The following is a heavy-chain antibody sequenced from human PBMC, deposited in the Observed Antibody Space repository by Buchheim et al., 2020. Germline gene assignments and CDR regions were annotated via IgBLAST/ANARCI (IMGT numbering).Heavy chain of an antibody. D-gene: IGHD1-14*01. J-gene: IGHJ4*02. V-gene: IGHV3-23*01. CDR3: SKDVRTIAPYYCDY. CDR2: ISGGGGSI. CDR1: GFTFRNYA. Sequence: EVQLLESGGGLAQPGGSLRLSCAASGFTFRNYAMSWVRQAPGKGLEWVSSISGGGGSIYYADSVKGRFTISRDNSKNTLYLQMNSLRAEDTAVYYCSKDVRTIAPYYCDYWGQGTL.